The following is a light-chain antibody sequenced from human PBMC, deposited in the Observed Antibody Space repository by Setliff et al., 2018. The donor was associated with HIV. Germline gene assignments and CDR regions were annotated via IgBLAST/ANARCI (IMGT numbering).Light chain of an antibody. V-gene: IGLV2-23*01. CDR3: CSYASSSTVV. CDR1: SSDVGGYNL. Sequence: QSVLAQTASVSGSPGQSITISCTGTSSDVGGYNLVSWYQQHPVKAPKLMIYEGNKRPSGVSNRFSGSKSDNTASLTISGLQAEDEADYYCCSYASSSTVVFGGGT. J-gene: IGLJ3*02. CDR2: EGN.